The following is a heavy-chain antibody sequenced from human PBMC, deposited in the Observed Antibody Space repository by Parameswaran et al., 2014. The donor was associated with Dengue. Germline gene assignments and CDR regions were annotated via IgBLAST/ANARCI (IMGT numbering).Heavy chain of an antibody. Sequence: GESLKISCAASGFTFSSYVMSWVRQAPGKGLEWVSTITGGGRSTYYADSVKGRFTISRDNSKNTLYLQMNSLRAEDTALYYCAKHRVGAVAQDSFDFWGQGQRSPSPQ. CDR3: AKHRVGAVAQDSFDF. J-gene: IGHJ3*01. CDR1: GFTFSSYV. D-gene: IGHD6-19*01. CDR2: ITGGGRST. V-gene: IGHV3-23*01.